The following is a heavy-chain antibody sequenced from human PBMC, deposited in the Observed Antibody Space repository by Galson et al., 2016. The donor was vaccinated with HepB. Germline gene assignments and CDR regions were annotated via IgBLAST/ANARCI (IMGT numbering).Heavy chain of an antibody. Sequence: SETLSLTCSVSGASMTDYYWNWIRQPAGKGLEWIGRIYTSGKTDYNPSLRSRVTMSIDTSRKQFSLNLRSVTAADTAVYYCATPSGWHGATPAHWGQGTLVTVSS. V-gene: IGHV4-4*07. CDR3: ATPSGWHGATPAH. J-gene: IGHJ1*01. D-gene: IGHD6-19*01. CDR2: IYTSGKT. CDR1: GASMTDYY.